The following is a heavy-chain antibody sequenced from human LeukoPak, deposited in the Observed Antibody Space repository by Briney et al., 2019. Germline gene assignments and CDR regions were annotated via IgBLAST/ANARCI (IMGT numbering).Heavy chain of an antibody. D-gene: IGHD2-21*02. Sequence: SETLSLTCAVYGGTFSGYYWSWIRQPPGKGLEWIGEINHSGSTNYNPSLKSRVTISVDTSKNQFSLKLSSVTAADTAVYYCARGAAYCGGDCYTRTSDFDYWGQGTLVTVSS. CDR2: INHSGST. J-gene: IGHJ4*02. CDR3: ARGAAYCGGDCYTRTSDFDY. CDR1: GGTFSGYY. V-gene: IGHV4-34*01.